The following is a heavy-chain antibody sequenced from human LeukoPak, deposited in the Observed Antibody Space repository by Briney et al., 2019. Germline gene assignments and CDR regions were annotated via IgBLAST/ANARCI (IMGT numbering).Heavy chain of an antibody. V-gene: IGHV3-30*04. Sequence: GRSLRLSCAASGFTFSSYAMHWVRQAPGKGLEWVAVISYDGSNKYYADSVKGRFTISRDNSKNTLYLQMNSLRAEDTAVYYCARDGASSWFSYYFDYWAREPWSPSPQ. CDR3: ARDGASSWFSYYFDY. CDR2: ISYDGSNK. D-gene: IGHD6-13*01. J-gene: IGHJ4*02. CDR1: GFTFSSYA.